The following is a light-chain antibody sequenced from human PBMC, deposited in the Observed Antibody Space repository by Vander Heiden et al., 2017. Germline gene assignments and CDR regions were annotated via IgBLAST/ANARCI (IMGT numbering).Light chain of an antibody. CDR1: SLRSYY. CDR3: NSRDSSGNHYV. CDR2: GKN. Sequence: SSELPQAPAVSVALRQTVRITCQGDSLRSYYASWYQQKPGQAPVLVIYGKNNRPSGIPDRFSGSSSGNTAALTITGAQAEDEADYYCNSRDSSGNHYVFGTGTKVTVL. V-gene: IGLV3-19*01. J-gene: IGLJ1*01.